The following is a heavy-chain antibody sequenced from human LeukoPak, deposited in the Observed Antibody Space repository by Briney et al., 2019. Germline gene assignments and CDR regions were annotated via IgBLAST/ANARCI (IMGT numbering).Heavy chain of an antibody. CDR2: IKQDGSEK. Sequence: GGSLRLSCAASGFTFSSYWMRWVRQAPGKGLEWVANIKQDGSEKNYVDSVKGRFTISRDNAKNSLYLQINSLRAEDTAVYYCARSSYSSSSSVWGQGTMVTVSS. CDR1: GFTFSSYW. V-gene: IGHV3-7*03. D-gene: IGHD6-6*01. CDR3: ARSSYSSSSSV. J-gene: IGHJ3*01.